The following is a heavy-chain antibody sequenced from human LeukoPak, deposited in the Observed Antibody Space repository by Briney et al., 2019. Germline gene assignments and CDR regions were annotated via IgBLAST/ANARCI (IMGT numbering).Heavy chain of an antibody. CDR2: LYTDGKT. CDR1: GFTVSRKY. J-gene: IGHJ3*02. Sequence: PGGSLRLSCAASGFTVSRKYMSWVRQAPGKGLEWVSTLYTDGKTYYTDSVEGRFTISRDEFQNTLDLQMTFLRAEDTAVYYCAKTRSTNPDDAFDIWCHRTLVTVSS. V-gene: IGHV3-53*01. CDR3: AKTRSTNPDDAFDI. D-gene: IGHD5/OR15-5a*01.